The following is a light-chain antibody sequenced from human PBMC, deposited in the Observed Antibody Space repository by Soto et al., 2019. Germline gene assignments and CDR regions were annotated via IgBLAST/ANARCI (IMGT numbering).Light chain of an antibody. Sequence: DPVNSGASQSISIWLAWYQQKPGKAPKLLIYDASSLESGVPSRFSGSGSGTEFTLTISRLQPDDFAGYYCQQDNSYPGKLGQGTNAEIK. CDR3: QQDNSYPGK. CDR2: DAS. V-gene: IGKV1-5*01. CDR1: QSISIW. J-gene: IGKJ1*01.